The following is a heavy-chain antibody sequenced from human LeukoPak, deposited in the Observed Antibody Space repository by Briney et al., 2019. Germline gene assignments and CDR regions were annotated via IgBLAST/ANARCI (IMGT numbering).Heavy chain of an antibody. CDR3: ARDLGEGAKRDLDF. Sequence: ASVKVSCKTSGYRFSDYGISWVRQAPGQGLQWMGWNNTYNGNTGYAQSLQGRATMTIDTATATAYLEVRSLISDDTAVYYCARDLGEGAKRDLDFWGQGTLVTVSS. J-gene: IGHJ4*02. CDR2: NNTYNGNT. CDR1: GYRFSDYG. V-gene: IGHV1-18*01. D-gene: IGHD1-26*01.